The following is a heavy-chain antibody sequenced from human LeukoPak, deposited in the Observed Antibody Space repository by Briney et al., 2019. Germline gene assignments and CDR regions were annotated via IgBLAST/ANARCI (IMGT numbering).Heavy chain of an antibody. CDR1: GFTFSSYG. CDR3: AKRYYGSGRHSFDY. CDR2: IRYDGSNK. J-gene: IGHJ4*02. Sequence: PGGSLRLSCAASGFTFSSYGMHWVRQAPGKGLEWVAFIRYDGSNKYYADSVKGRFTTSRDNSKNTLYLQMNSLRAEDTAVYYCAKRYYGSGRHSFDYWGQGTLVTVSS. D-gene: IGHD3-10*01. V-gene: IGHV3-30*02.